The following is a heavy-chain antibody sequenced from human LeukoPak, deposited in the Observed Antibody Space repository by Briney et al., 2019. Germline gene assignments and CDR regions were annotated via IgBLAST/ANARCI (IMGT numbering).Heavy chain of an antibody. Sequence: GGSLRLSCAASGFAFSSYEMNWVRQAPGKGLEWVSYISSSGSTIYYADSVKGRFTISRDNSKNTLYLQMNSLRAEDTAVYYCAKDRDGDYGSGVLFDYWGQGTLVTVSS. V-gene: IGHV3-48*03. CDR3: AKDRDGDYGSGVLFDY. CDR1: GFAFSSYE. J-gene: IGHJ4*02. CDR2: ISSSGSTI. D-gene: IGHD3-10*01.